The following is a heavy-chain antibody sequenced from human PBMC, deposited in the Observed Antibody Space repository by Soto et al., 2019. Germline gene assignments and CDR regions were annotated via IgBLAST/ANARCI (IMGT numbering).Heavy chain of an antibody. CDR3: AREFLGTGTTDYYGMDV. Sequence: ASVKVSCKASGYTFTGYYMHWVRQAPGQGLEWMGWINPNSGGTNYAQKFQGWVTMTRDTSISTAYMELSRLRSDDTAVYYCAREFLGTGTTDYYGMDVWGQGTTVTVSS. CDR1: GYTFTGYY. J-gene: IGHJ6*02. D-gene: IGHD1-7*01. CDR2: INPNSGGT. V-gene: IGHV1-2*04.